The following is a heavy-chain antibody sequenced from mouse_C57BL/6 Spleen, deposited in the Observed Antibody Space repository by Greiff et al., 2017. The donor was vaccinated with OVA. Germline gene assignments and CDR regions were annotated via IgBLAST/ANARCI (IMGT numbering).Heavy chain of an antibody. Sequence: EVQLQQSGPELVKPGASVKMSCKASGYTFTDYNMHWVKQSHGKSLEWIGYINPNNGGTSYNQKFKGKATLTVNKSSSTAYMELRSLTSEDSAVYYCARKMGDYDYDGDWYFDVWGTGTTVTVSS. CDR1: GYTFTDYN. V-gene: IGHV1-22*01. J-gene: IGHJ1*03. CDR3: ARKMGDYDYDGDWYFDV. D-gene: IGHD2-4*01. CDR2: INPNNGGT.